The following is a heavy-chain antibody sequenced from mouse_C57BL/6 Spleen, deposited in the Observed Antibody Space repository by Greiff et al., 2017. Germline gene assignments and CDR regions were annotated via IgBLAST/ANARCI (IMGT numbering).Heavy chain of an antibody. V-gene: IGHV1-62-2*01. CDR3: ARPPHYYGSSINYAMDY. J-gene: IGHJ4*01. Sequence: QVQLQQSAAELVKPGASVKLSCKASGYTFTEYTIHWVKQRSGQGLEWIGWFYPGSGSIKYNEKFKDKATLTANKSSSTVYMELSRLTSEDSAVYFCARPPHYYGSSINYAMDYWGQGTSVTVSS. D-gene: IGHD1-1*01. CDR1: GYTFTEYT. CDR2: FYPGSGSI.